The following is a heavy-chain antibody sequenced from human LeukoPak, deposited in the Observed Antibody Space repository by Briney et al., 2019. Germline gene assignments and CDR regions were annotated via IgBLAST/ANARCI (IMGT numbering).Heavy chain of an antibody. V-gene: IGHV1-18*01. D-gene: IGHD2-21*02. CDR3: ARDRSYCGGDCHQWAFDI. CDR2: ISAYNGNT. CDR1: GYTFTSYD. Sequence: RASVKVSCKASGYTFTSYDISWVRQAPGQGLEWMGWISAYNGNTNYAQKFQGRVTMTRDTSISTAYMELSRLRSDDTAVYYCARDRSYCGGDCHQWAFDIWGQGTMVTVSS. J-gene: IGHJ3*02.